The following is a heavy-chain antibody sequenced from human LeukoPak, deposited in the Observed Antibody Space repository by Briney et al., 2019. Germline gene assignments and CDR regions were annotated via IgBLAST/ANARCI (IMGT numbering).Heavy chain of an antibody. D-gene: IGHD6-13*01. CDR3: ARAPRIEARFDP. CDR1: GYTFTGYY. CDR2: INPNSGGT. Sequence: ASVKVSCKASGYTFTGYYMHWVRQAPGQGLEWMGWINPNSGGTNYAQKFQGRVTMTRDTSISTAYMELRSLRSDDTAVYYCARAPRIEARFDPWGQGTLVTVSS. J-gene: IGHJ5*02. V-gene: IGHV1-2*02.